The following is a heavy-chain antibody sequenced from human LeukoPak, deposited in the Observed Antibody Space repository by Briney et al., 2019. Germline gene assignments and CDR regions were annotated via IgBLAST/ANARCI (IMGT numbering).Heavy chain of an antibody. Sequence: PGGSLRLSCAVSGFTFSNYDMHWVRQAPGKGLEWVAVIWYDGSNKYYADSVKGRFTISRDNSKNTLYLQMNSLRAEDTAVYYCARTPHYDILTGEPPIDYWGQGTLVTVSS. V-gene: IGHV3-33*01. J-gene: IGHJ4*02. CDR3: ARTPHYDILTGEPPIDY. D-gene: IGHD3-9*01. CDR2: IWYDGSNK. CDR1: GFTFSNYD.